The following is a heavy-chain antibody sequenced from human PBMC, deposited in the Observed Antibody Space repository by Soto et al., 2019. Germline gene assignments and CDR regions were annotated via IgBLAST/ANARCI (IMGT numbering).Heavy chain of an antibody. CDR3: ARDPDPVQRYFPSHFDY. D-gene: IGHD3-9*01. CDR2: ITPYSGDT. V-gene: IGHV1-18*01. Sequence: QVQLVQSGAEVKKPGASVKVSCKASGYTFPNYGLSWVRQAPGQGFEWMGWITPYSGDTNYAQKFQGRVIMTTDTSTTTAYMELRRLTSDDTAVYYCARDPDPVQRYFPSHFDYWGQGSLVTVSS. CDR1: GYTFPNYG. J-gene: IGHJ4*02.